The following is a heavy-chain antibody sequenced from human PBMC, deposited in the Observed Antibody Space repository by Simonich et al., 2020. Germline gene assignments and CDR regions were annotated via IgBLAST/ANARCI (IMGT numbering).Heavy chain of an antibody. Sequence: QLQLQESCPGLVKPSETLSLTCTVSGGSISSSSYYWCWIRRPPGKGLEWIGSIYYRGATHHNPSLQSRVTISVETPKNQFSLRLGSVTAEDKDVYYCARHAGFAFDIWGQGTMVTVSS. J-gene: IGHJ3*02. CDR2: IYYRGAT. D-gene: IGHD6-13*01. CDR3: ARHAGFAFDI. CDR1: GGSISSSSYY. V-gene: IGHV4-39*01.